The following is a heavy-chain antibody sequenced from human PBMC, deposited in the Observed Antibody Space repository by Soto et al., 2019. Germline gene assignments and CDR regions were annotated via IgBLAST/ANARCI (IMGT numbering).Heavy chain of an antibody. CDR2: TYYRSKWYN. CDR1: GDSVSSNSDA. J-gene: IGHJ6*02. V-gene: IGHV6-1*01. Sequence: SQTLSLTCAIAGDSVSSNSDAWNWIRQSPSRGLEWLGRTYYRSKWYNDYAVSVKSRITINPDTSKNQFSLQLNSVTPEDTAVYYCAREKRSGYDYYYYGMDVWGQGTTVTVSS. CDR3: AREKRSGYDYYYYGMDV. D-gene: IGHD5-12*01.